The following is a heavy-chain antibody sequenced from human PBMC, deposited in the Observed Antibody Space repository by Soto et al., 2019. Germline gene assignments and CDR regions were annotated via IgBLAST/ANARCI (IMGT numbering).Heavy chain of an antibody. D-gene: IGHD3-22*01. CDR1: GGSVSSGSYY. Sequence: SETLSLTCTVSGGSVSSGSYYWSWIRQPPGKGLEWIGYIYYSGSTNYNPSLKSRVTISVDTSKNQFSLKLSSVAAADTAVYYCARERLGSGYYYYYYGMDVWGQGTTVTVSS. CDR3: ARERLGSGYYYYYYGMDV. J-gene: IGHJ6*02. V-gene: IGHV4-61*01. CDR2: IYYSGST.